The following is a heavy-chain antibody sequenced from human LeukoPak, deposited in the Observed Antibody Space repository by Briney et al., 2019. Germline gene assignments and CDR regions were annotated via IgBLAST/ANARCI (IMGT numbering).Heavy chain of an antibody. D-gene: IGHD2-2*02. CDR3: ARHQGGLLGYCSSTSCYRGLYYFDY. Sequence: SETLSLTCTVSGGSISSSSYYWGWIRQPPGKGLEWIGSIYYSGSTYYNPSLKSRFTISVDTSKNPFSLKLSSVTAADTAVYYCARHQGGLLGYCSSTSCYRGLYYFDYWGQGTLVTVSS. CDR2: IYYSGST. J-gene: IGHJ4*02. V-gene: IGHV4-39*01. CDR1: GGSISSSSYY.